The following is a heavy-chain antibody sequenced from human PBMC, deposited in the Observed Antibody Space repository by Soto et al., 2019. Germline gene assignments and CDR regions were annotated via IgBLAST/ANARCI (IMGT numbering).Heavy chain of an antibody. D-gene: IGHD1-26*01. Sequence: EVQLVETGGGLIQPGGSLRLSCAASGFSVSSNYMSWVRQAPGKGLEWVSLLYSGGGTYYADSVKGRFTISRDDAKNTLYLEMIALRAEDTALYFCARETKQWTWEGYFDLWGRGALVTVSS. J-gene: IGHJ2*01. CDR1: GFSVSSNY. V-gene: IGHV3-53*02. CDR3: ARETKQWTWEGYFDL. CDR2: LYSGGGT.